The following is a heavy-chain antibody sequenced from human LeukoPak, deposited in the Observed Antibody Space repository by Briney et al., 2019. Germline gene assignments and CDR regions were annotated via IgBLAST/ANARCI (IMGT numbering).Heavy chain of an antibody. D-gene: IGHD3-10*01. V-gene: IGHV3-9*01. CDR2: ISWNSGSI. CDR1: GFTFDDYA. Sequence: GGSLRLSCAASGFTFDDYAMHWVRQAPGKGLEWVSGISWNSGSIGYADSVKGRFTISRDNAKNSLYLQMNSLRAEDTALYYCAKDIGGSGRRYGMDVWGQGTTVTVSS. CDR3: AKDIGGSGRRYGMDV. J-gene: IGHJ6*02.